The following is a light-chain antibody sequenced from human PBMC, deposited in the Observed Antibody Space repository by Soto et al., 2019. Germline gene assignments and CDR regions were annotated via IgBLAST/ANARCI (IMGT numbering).Light chain of an antibody. J-gene: IGLJ1*01. CDR1: SSDVGGYNF. Sequence: QSALTQPASVSGSPGQSITISCTGTSSDVGGYNFVSWYQQHPGKVPKLMIFDVNRRPSVVSDRFSGSNSGNTVSLTISGLQTEDDGDYYCCSYTSSSTHVFGSGTKLTVL. V-gene: IGLV2-14*03. CDR2: DVN. CDR3: CSYTSSSTHV.